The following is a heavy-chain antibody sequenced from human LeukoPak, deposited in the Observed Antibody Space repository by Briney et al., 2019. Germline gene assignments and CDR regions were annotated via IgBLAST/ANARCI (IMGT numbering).Heavy chain of an antibody. D-gene: IGHD2-2*01. CDR1: GYTFTSYG. CDR3: ARGRGRYCSSTSCLPRAFDI. Sequence: GASVKVSCKASGYTFTSYGISWVRQAPGQGLEWMGWMNPNSGNTGYAQKFQGRVTITRNTSISTAYMELSSLRSEDTAVYYCARGRGRYCSSTSCLPRAFDIWGQGTMVTVSS. V-gene: IGHV1-8*03. J-gene: IGHJ3*02. CDR2: MNPNSGNT.